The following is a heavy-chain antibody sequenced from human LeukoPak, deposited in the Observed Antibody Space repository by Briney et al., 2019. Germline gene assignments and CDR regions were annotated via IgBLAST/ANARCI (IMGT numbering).Heavy chain of an antibody. CDR3: AGTRPNYYYYYMDV. Sequence: ASVKVSCKASGYTFTGHYMHWVRQAPGQGLEWMGRINPNSGGTNYAQKFQGRVTMTRDTSISTAYMELSRLRSDDTAVYYCAGTRPNYYYYYMDVWGKGTTVTVSS. J-gene: IGHJ6*03. V-gene: IGHV1-2*06. CDR2: INPNSGGT. D-gene: IGHD2-2*01. CDR1: GYTFTGHY.